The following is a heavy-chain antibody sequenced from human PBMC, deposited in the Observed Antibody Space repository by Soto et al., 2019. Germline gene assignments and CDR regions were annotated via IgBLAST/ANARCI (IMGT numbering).Heavy chain of an antibody. V-gene: IGHV4-34*01. CDR2: INHLTTT. Sequence: AETLSLTCAVYGGSFSSYHWSWIRQTPGKGLEWIGEINHLTTTNYNPSLKSRVIISLDTPKNQFSLKLSSVTAADTAVYYCARGYDTAVAPILWGQGLLVTVST. D-gene: IGHD5-18*01. CDR1: GGSFSSYH. CDR3: ARGYDTAVAPIL. J-gene: IGHJ4*02.